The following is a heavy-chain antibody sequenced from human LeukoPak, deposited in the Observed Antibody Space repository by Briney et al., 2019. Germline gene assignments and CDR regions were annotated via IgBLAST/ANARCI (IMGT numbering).Heavy chain of an antibody. D-gene: IGHD5-24*01. J-gene: IGHJ4*02. CDR3: ARDTRYGDGYKY. Sequence: SQTLSLTCAISGDSVSSNSAAWNWIRQSPSRGLEWLGRTYYRSKWYTYYAVSVKGRITINSDTSKNQFSLQLNSVTPEDTAVYCCARDTRYGDGYKYWGQGTLVTVSS. CDR2: TYYRSKWYT. V-gene: IGHV6-1*01. CDR1: GDSVSSNSAA.